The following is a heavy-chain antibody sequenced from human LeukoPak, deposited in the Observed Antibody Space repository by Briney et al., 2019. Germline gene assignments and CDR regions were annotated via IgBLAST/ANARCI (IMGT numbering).Heavy chain of an antibody. V-gene: IGHV1-8*01. CDR3: ARGSIAAMVRGEGFDY. CDR2: MNPNRGNT. D-gene: IGHD3-10*01. Sequence: ASVTVSCKASGYSFTSYDISWVRQATGQGLEWMGWMNPNRGNTGYAQKFQGRVTWTRNTSISTAYMELSSLRSEDSAVYYCARGSIAAMVRGEGFDYWGQGTQVTVSS. J-gene: IGHJ4*02. CDR1: GYSFTSYD.